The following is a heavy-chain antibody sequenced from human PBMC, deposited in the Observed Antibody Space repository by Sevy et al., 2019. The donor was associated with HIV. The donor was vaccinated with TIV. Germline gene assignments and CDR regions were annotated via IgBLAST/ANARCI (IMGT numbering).Heavy chain of an antibody. D-gene: IGHD6-19*01. CDR2: ISGSGGST. Sequence: GGSLRLSCAASGFTFSSYAMSWVRQAPGKGLEWVSAISGSGGSTYYADSVKGRFTISRDNSKNTRYLQMNSLRAEDTAVYYCAKSEWLASGASDYWGQGTLVTVSS. V-gene: IGHV3-23*01. J-gene: IGHJ4*02. CDR3: AKSEWLASGASDY. CDR1: GFTFSSYA.